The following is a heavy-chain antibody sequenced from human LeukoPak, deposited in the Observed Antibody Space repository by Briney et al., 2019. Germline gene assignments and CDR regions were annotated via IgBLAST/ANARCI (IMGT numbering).Heavy chain of an antibody. CDR3: TTYGMSTEELDY. V-gene: IGHV3-15*01. CDR2: IKSKTDGGTT. CDR1: GFTFSNAW. Sequence: GGSLRLSCAASGFTFSNAWMSWVRQAPGKGLEWVGRIKSKTDGGTTDYAAPVKGRFTISRDDPKNTLYLQMNSLKTEDTAVYYCTTYGMSTEELDYWGQGTLVTVSS. J-gene: IGHJ4*02. D-gene: IGHD1-26*01.